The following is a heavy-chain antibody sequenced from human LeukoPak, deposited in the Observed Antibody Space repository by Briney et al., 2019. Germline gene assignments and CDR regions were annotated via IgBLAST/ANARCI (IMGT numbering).Heavy chain of an antibody. CDR3: ARDRENYYGSGNSFGYYYYGMDV. V-gene: IGHV3-33*01. D-gene: IGHD3-10*01. Sequence: GRSLRLSCAASGFTFSSYGMHWVRQAPGKGLEWVAVIWYDGSNKYYADSVKGRFTISRDNSKNTLYLQMNSLRAEDTAVYYCARDRENYYGSGNSFGYYYYGMDVWGQGTTVTVSS. CDR2: IWYDGSNK. J-gene: IGHJ6*02. CDR1: GFTFSSYG.